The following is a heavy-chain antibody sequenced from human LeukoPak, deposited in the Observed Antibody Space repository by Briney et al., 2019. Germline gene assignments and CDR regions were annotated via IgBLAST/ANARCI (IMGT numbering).Heavy chain of an antibody. CDR3: AKAAYNYGPFDY. CDR2: INNSGVHT. CDR1: EFTFSNYA. V-gene: IGHV3-23*01. Sequence: AGGSLRLSCEASEFTFSNYAMSWVRQAPGKGLEWVSIINNSGVHTSYADSVKGRFTISRDNSKNTLYLQMNSLRAEDTAVYYCAKAAYNYGPFDYWGQGTLVLVSS. J-gene: IGHJ4*02. D-gene: IGHD5-18*01.